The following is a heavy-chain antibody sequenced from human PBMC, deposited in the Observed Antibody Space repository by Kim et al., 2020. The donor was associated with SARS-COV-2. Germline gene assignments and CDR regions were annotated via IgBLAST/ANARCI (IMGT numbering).Heavy chain of an antibody. CDR3: AAAPPGQQFDH. D-gene: IGHD6-13*01. CDR2: IYSSGST. Sequence: SETLSLTCNVSGDSISSYYWTWIRQSPGKGLEWIGYIYSSGSTGYNPSLKSRVTISRDASKNQFSLKLKSVSAADTAVYYCAAAPPGQQFDHWGQGTRVTVSS. J-gene: IGHJ4*02. V-gene: IGHV4-59*12. CDR1: GDSISSYY.